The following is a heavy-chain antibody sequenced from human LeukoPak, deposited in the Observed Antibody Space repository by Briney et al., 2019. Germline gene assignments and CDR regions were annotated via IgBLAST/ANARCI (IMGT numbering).Heavy chain of an antibody. Sequence: GGSLRLSCAASGFTFDDYAMHWVRQAPGKGLEWVSGISWNSGSIGYADSVKGRLTISRDNAKNSLYLQMNSLRAEDTALYYCAKATARRPYYFDYWGQGTLVTVSS. V-gene: IGHV3-9*01. CDR2: ISWNSGSI. CDR1: GFTFDDYA. CDR3: AKATARRPYYFDY. J-gene: IGHJ4*02. D-gene: IGHD6-25*01.